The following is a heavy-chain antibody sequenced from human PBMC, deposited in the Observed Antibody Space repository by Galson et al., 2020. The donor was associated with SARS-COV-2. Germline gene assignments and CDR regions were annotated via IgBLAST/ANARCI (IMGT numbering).Heavy chain of an antibody. CDR1: GFTFSSYG. D-gene: IGHD6-19*01. V-gene: IGHV3-33*01. CDR3: AREGEIAGAGTGLDD. J-gene: IGHJ4*02. Sequence: TGGSLRLSCAASGFTFSSYGMHWVRQAPGKGLEWVAVIWYDGSNQYYANSVKGRFTISRDNSKNTLYLQMNSLRAEATAVYYCAREGEIAGAGTGLDDWGQGTLVTVSS. CDR2: IWYDGSNQ.